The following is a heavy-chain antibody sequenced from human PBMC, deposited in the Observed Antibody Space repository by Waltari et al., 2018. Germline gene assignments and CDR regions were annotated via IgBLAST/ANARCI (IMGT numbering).Heavy chain of an antibody. Sequence: QVQLVQSGAEVKKPGSSVKVSCKASGGTFSSYAISWVRQAPGQGLEWMGRIIPSFGTANYAQNVQGRVTITADKSTSTAYMELSSLRSEDTAVYYCARGIIAAAGTSLHLWGQGTLVTVSS. J-gene: IGHJ4*02. CDR1: GGTFSSYA. CDR2: IIPSFGTA. CDR3: ARGIIAAAGTSLHL. D-gene: IGHD6-13*01. V-gene: IGHV1-69*13.